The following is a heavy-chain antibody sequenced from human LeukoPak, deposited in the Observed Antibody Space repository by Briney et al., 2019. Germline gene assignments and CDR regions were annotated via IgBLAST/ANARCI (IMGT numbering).Heavy chain of an antibody. CDR2: ISSSGSTL. J-gene: IGHJ4*02. Sequence: GGSLRLSCAASGFTFSDYYMSWIRQAPGKGLEWVSYISSSGSTLYYADSVKGRFTISRDNTEKSLFLQMSSLRVEDTAVYFCARDRRGYDGSRHYYRHFDLWGQGTLVTVSS. CDR3: ARDRRGYDGSRHYYRHFDL. V-gene: IGHV3-11*04. CDR1: GFTFSDYY. D-gene: IGHD3-22*01.